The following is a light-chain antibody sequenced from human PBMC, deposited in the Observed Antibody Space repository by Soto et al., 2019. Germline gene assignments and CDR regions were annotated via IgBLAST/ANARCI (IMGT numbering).Light chain of an antibody. CDR1: QGISNY. J-gene: IGKJ1*01. CDR3: QQYFSTPT. V-gene: IGKV4-1*01. Sequence: DIQMTQSPSSLSASVGDRVTITCRARQGISNYLAWYQQKPGQAPKLLIYWASIRESGVPDRLSGSGSGTDFTLTISSLQAEDVAVYYCQQYFSTPTFGQGTKVDIK. CDR2: WAS.